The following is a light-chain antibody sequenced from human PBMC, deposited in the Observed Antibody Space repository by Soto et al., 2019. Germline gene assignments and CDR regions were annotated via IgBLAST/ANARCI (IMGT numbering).Light chain of an antibody. J-gene: IGLJ2*01. CDR1: SSDVGSYNL. CDR3: CSYAGSNAIHVV. Sequence: QSALTQPASVSGSPGQSITISCTGTSSDVGSYNLVSWYQQHPGKAPKLMIYEGSKRPSGVSNRFSGSKSGNTASLTISGLQAEDEADNYCCSYAGSNAIHVVFGGGTKLTVL. V-gene: IGLV2-23*03. CDR2: EGS.